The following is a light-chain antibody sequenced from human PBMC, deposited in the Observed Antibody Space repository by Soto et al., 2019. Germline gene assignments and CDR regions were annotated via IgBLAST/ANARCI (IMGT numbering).Light chain of an antibody. CDR2: LEGSGSY. CDR3: ETWDSNTRV. Sequence: QPVLTQSSSASACLGSSVKLTCTLSSGHSSYIIAWHQQQPGKAPRYLMKLEGSGSYNKGSGVPDRFSGSSSGADRYLTISNLQFEDEADYYCETWDSNTRVFGGGTKLTVL. J-gene: IGLJ2*01. CDR1: SGHSSYI. V-gene: IGLV4-60*02.